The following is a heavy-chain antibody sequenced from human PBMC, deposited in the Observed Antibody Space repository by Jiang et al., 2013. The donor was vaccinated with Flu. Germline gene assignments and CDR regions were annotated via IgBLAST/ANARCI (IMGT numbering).Heavy chain of an antibody. D-gene: IGHD2-2*01. CDR1: GFTFSSYG. CDR3: AKDSRSTSHFYGMDV. CDR2: ISYDGSNK. Sequence: LVESGGGVVQPGRSLRLSCAASGFTFSSYGMHWVRQVPGKGLEWVAVISYDGSNKYYADSVKGRFTISRDNSKNTLYLQMNSLRAEDTAVYYCAKDSRSTSHFYGMDVWGQGTTVTVSS. V-gene: IGHV3-30*18. J-gene: IGHJ6*02.